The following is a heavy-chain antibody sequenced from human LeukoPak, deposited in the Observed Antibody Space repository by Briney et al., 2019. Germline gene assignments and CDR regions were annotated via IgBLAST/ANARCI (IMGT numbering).Heavy chain of an antibody. J-gene: IGHJ4*02. D-gene: IGHD6-19*01. CDR2: IYYSGST. Sequence: PSETLSLTCTVSGGSISSGGYYWSWIRQHPGKGLEWIGYIYYSGSTYYNPSLKSRVTISVDTSKNQFSLKLSSVTAADTAVYYCAREGSSGWRLRYYFDYWGQGTLATVSS. V-gene: IGHV4-31*03. CDR1: GGSISSGGYY. CDR3: AREGSSGWRLRYYFDY.